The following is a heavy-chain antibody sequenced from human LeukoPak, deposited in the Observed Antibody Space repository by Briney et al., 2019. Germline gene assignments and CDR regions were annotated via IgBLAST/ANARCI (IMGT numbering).Heavy chain of an antibody. CDR2: ISASGGNT. D-gene: IGHD3-3*01. Sequence: PGGSLRLSCAASGFMFSNYGMNWVRQAPGTGLEWVSGISASGGNTYYKDSVKGRFTISRDNSKNTVYLQMNSLRAEDTGMYYCASERNDDFWSGFFSFDNWGQGTLVTVSS. V-gene: IGHV3-23*01. J-gene: IGHJ4*02. CDR1: GFMFSNYG. CDR3: ASERNDDFWSGFFSFDN.